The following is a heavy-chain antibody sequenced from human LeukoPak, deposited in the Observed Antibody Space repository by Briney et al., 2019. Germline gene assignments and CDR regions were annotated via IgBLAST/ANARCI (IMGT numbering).Heavy chain of an antibody. D-gene: IGHD7-27*01. J-gene: IGHJ4*02. CDR1: GITFTSSS. CDR3: ARADTTGGYYFDY. V-gene: IGHV3-21*01. Sequence: PGGSLRLSYAASGITFTSSSMTWVRQAPGKGLEWVSSISSSSSYIYFADSLKGRFTISRDNAKNSLYLQMNSLRAEDTAVYYCARADTTGGYYFDYWGQGTLVTVSS. CDR2: ISSSSSYI.